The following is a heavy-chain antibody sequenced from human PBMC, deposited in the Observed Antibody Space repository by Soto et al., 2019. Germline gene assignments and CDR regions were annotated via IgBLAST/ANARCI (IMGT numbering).Heavy chain of an antibody. CDR2: IIPIFGTA. Sequence: QVQLVQSGAEVKKPGSSVKVSCKASGGTFSSYAISWVRQAPGQGLEWMGGIIPIFGTANYARKFQGRVTITADESTSTAYMELSSLRSEDTAVYYCARGGNSGSYLNDAFDIWGQGTMVIVSS. D-gene: IGHD1-26*01. CDR3: ARGGNSGSYLNDAFDI. V-gene: IGHV1-69*12. CDR1: GGTFSSYA. J-gene: IGHJ3*02.